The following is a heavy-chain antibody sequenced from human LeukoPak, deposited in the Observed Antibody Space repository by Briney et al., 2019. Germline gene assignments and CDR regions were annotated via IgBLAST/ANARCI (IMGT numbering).Heavy chain of an antibody. D-gene: IGHD3-9*01. CDR3: ARGRNHYDILTGYKPFDY. CDR1: GGSISSYY. J-gene: IGHJ4*02. CDR2: INHSGST. V-gene: IGHV4-34*01. Sequence: SETPSLTCTVSGGSISSYYWSWIRQPPGKGLEWIGEINHSGSTNYNPSLKSRVTISVDTSKNQFSLKLSSVTAADTAVYYCARGRNHYDILTGYKPFDYWGQGTLVTVSS.